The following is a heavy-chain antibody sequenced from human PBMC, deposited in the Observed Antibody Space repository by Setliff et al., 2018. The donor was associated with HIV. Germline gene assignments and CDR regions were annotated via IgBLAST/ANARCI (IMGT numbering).Heavy chain of an antibody. D-gene: IGHD1-1*01. Sequence: PSETLSLTCTVSGGSISSSNYYWGWIRQPPGKGLAWIGNIYYSGSTYYNPYLKGRVTISVDTSKNQFSLKLSSVTAADTAVYYCATWGRKNWNYFSYWGQGTLVTVSS. CDR2: IYYSGST. V-gene: IGHV4-39*07. CDR3: ATWGRKNWNYFSY. J-gene: IGHJ4*02. CDR1: GGSISSSNYY.